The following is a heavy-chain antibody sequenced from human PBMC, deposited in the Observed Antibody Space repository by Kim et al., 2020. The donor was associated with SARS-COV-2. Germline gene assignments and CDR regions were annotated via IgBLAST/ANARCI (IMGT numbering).Heavy chain of an antibody. V-gene: IGHV4-30-2*01. Sequence: SETLSLTCAVSGGSISSGGYSWSWIRQPPGKGLEWIGYIYHSGSTYYNPSLKSRVTISVDRSKNQFSLKLSSVTAADTAVYYCARVNLAGKGSFDPWGQGTLVTVSS. CDR3: ARVNLAGKGSFDP. CDR2: IYHSGST. CDR1: GGSISSGGYS. J-gene: IGHJ5*02. D-gene: IGHD1-20*01.